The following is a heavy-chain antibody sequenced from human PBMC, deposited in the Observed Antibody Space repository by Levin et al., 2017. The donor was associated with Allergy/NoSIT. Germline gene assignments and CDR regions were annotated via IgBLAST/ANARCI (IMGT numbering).Heavy chain of an antibody. J-gene: IGHJ5*02. CDR1: GYTFTSYY. V-gene: IGHV1-46*01. CDR3: AREGLPHYGSGIYGNWFDP. D-gene: IGHD3-10*01. CDR2: INPSGGST. Sequence: GASVKVSCKASGYTFTSYYMHWVRQAPGQGLEWMGIINPSGGSTSYAQKFQGRVTMTRDTSTSTVYMELSSLRSEDTAVYYCAREGLPHYGSGIYGNWFDPWGQGTLVTVSS.